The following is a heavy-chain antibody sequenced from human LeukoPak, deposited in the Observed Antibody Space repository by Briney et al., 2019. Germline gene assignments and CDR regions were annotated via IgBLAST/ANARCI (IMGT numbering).Heavy chain of an antibody. CDR1: GFTFSSYW. V-gene: IGHV3-7*03. CDR2: INHNGNVS. Sequence: GGSLRLSCAASGFTFSSYWMNWARQAPGKGLEWVANINHNGNVSYYVDSVKGRFTISRDNAKNSLYLQMSNLRAEDTAVYYCARDHWRRLDYWGQGTLVTVSS. J-gene: IGHJ4*02. D-gene: IGHD3-3*01. CDR3: ARDHWRRLDY.